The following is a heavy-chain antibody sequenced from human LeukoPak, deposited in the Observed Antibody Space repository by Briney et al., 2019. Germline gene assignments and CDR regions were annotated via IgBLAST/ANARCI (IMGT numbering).Heavy chain of an antibody. CDR2: IPWNNDII. J-gene: IGHJ5*01. CDR3: VRGDWLDF. V-gene: IGHV3-9*01. CDR1: GFPFGNYA. D-gene: IGHD5-24*01. Sequence: GGSLRLSCVASGFPFGNYAMHWARQTPGKGLEWVAGIPWNNDIITYADSVRGRFTVSRDNAKNSVYLQMDSLKPEDTALYHCVRGDWLDFWGQGTLVTVSS.